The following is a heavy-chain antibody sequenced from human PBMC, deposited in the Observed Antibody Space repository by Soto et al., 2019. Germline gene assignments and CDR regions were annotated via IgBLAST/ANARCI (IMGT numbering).Heavy chain of an antibody. Sequence: EVQLVESGGALVQPGGSLRLSCAASGFTFSNYWMHWVRQAPGKGLVWVSRINSDGSSTNYADSAKGRFTISRDNTKNTLSLQMNSLRAEDTAVYYCARVETCSSTSCYSVFDYWGQGTLVTVSS. CDR2: INSDGSST. CDR1: GFTFSNYW. D-gene: IGHD2-2*01. V-gene: IGHV3-74*01. CDR3: ARVETCSSTSCYSVFDY. J-gene: IGHJ4*02.